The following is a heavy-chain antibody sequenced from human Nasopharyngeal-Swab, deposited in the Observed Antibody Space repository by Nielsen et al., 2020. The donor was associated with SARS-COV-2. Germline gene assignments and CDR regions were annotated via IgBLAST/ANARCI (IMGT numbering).Heavy chain of an antibody. V-gene: IGHV3-23*01. D-gene: IGHD6-13*01. J-gene: IGHJ5*02. CDR3: AKEYSSSWYRTWFDP. CDR2: ISGSGGST. CDR1: GFTFITYA. Sequence: ESLKISCAASGFTFITYAMSWVRQAPGKRLQWVSAISGSGGSTYYADSVKGRFTISRDNSKNTLYLQMNSLRAEDTAVYYCAKEYSSSWYRTWFDPWGQGTLVTVSS.